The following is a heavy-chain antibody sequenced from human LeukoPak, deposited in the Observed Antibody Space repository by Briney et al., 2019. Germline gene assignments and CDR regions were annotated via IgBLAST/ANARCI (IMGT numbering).Heavy chain of an antibody. V-gene: IGHV1-18*04. CDR3: ARTIAVAGHDAFDI. J-gene: IGHJ3*02. CDR2: ISAYNGNT. Sequence: ASVKVSCKASGYTFTSYGISWVRQAPGQGLEWMGWISAYNGNTNYAQKLQGRVTMTTDTSTSTAYMELRSLRSDDTAVYDCARTIAVAGHDAFDIWGQGTMVTVSS. D-gene: IGHD6-19*01. CDR1: GYTFTSYG.